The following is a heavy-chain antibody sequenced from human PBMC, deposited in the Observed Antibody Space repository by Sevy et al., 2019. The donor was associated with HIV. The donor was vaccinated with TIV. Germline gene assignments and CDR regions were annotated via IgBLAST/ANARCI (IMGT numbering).Heavy chain of an antibody. CDR3: AGGRGEQQLAQLLNYYYYYYMDV. Sequence: ASVKVSCKASGYTFTSYDINWVRQATGQGLEWMGWMNPNSGNTGYAQKFQGRVTMTRNTSISTAYMELSSLRSEDTAVYYCAGGRGEQQLAQLLNYYYYYYMDVWGKGTTVTVSS. CDR2: MNPNSGNT. D-gene: IGHD6-13*01. CDR1: GYTFTSYD. J-gene: IGHJ6*03. V-gene: IGHV1-8*01.